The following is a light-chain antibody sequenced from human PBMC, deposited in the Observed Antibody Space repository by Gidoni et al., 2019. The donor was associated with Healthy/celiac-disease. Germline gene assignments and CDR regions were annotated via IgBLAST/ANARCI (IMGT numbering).Light chain of an antibody. J-gene: IGKJ4*01. V-gene: IGKV1-39*01. Sequence: DIQMSQSPSSLSASVGDRVTITCRASQSISTYLNWYQQKPGKAPKFLIFAASSLQSGVPSRFSGSGSGTDFTLTISSLQPEDFATYYCQQRYSTPLTFXGXTKVEIK. CDR3: QQRYSTPLT. CDR2: AAS. CDR1: QSISTY.